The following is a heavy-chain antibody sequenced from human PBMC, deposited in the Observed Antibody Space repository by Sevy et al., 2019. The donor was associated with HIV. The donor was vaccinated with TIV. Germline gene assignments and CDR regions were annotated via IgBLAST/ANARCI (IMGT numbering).Heavy chain of an antibody. CDR1: GFTFSSYA. Sequence: GESLKISCAASGFTFSSYAMIWVRQAPGKGLEWDSVISGSGDNTYYADSVKGRFTISRDNSKNTLYLQMNSLRAEDTAVYYCAKSFEQLWLEGALAYWGQGALVTVSS. CDR3: AKSFEQLWLEGALAY. CDR2: ISGSGDNT. V-gene: IGHV3-23*01. D-gene: IGHD5-18*01. J-gene: IGHJ4*02.